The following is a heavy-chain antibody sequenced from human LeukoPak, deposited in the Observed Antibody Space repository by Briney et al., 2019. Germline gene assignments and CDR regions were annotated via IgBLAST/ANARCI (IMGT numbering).Heavy chain of an antibody. CDR2: MNPNSGNT. D-gene: IGHD5/OR15-5a*01. Sequence: APVKVSCKASGYTFTSYDINWVRQATGQGLEWMGWMNPNSGNTGYAQKFQGRVTMTRNTSISTAYMELSSLRSEDTAVYYCARSPEKIRRALSKYNWFDPWGQGTLVTVSS. CDR1: GYTFTSYD. J-gene: IGHJ5*02. V-gene: IGHV1-8*01. CDR3: ARSPEKIRRALSKYNWFDP.